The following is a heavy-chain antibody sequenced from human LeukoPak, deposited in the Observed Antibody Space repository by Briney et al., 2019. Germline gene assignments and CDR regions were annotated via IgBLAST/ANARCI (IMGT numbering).Heavy chain of an antibody. CDR2: INGTGGST. D-gene: IGHD2-2*01. V-gene: IGHV3-23*01. Sequence: GGSLRLSCAASVFTFSRYAMSWVRQAPGRRLEGVSAINGTGGSTYYADSVKGRFAISRDNSTNTLYLQMNSLRAEDTAVYYCAKLGCSSTSCLYGRDVWGQGTTVTVSS. J-gene: IGHJ6*02. CDR3: AKLGCSSTSCLYGRDV. CDR1: VFTFSRYA.